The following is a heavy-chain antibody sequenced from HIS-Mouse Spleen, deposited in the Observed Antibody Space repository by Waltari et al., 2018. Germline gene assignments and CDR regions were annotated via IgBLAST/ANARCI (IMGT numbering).Heavy chain of an antibody. Sequence: QVQLQQSGPGLLKPSQTLSLTCAISGASVSSNSAAWNWIRQSPPRGLEWVGRTYYRPKWYNDYAVSVKSQITINPDTSKNQFSLQLNSVTPEDTAVYYCARGLAAGDYPYYFDYWGQGTLVTVSS. CDR1: GASVSSNSAA. D-gene: IGHD4-17*01. J-gene: IGHJ4*02. CDR3: ARGLAAGDYPYYFDY. V-gene: IGHV6-1*01. CDR2: TYYRPKWYN.